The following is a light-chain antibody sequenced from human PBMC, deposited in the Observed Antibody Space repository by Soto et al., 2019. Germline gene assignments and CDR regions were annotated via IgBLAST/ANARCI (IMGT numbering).Light chain of an antibody. V-gene: IGLV1-44*01. CDR3: AAWDDSLNAYV. J-gene: IGLJ1*01. CDR2: SNN. CDR1: SSNIGSHT. Sequence: QSVLTQPPSASGTPGQRVTISCSGGSSNIGSHTVNWYQQLPGTAPKLLIYSNNQRPPGVPDRFSGSKSGTSASLAISGLQSEDENDYYCAAWDDSLNAYVFGTGTKLTVL.